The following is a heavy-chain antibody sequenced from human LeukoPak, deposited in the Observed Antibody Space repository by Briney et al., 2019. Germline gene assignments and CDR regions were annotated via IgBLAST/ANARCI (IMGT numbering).Heavy chain of an antibody. CDR2: INPNSGGT. D-gene: IGHD2-15*01. CDR1: GYTFTGYY. J-gene: IGHJ4*02. Sequence: GASVKVSCKASGYTFTGYYMHWVRQAPGQGLEWMGWINPNSGGTTYAQKFQGRVTMTRDTSISTAYMELSRLRSDDTAVYYCAIGYCSGGSCYPHDYWGQGTLVTVSS. CDR3: AIGYCSGGSCYPHDY. V-gene: IGHV1-2*02.